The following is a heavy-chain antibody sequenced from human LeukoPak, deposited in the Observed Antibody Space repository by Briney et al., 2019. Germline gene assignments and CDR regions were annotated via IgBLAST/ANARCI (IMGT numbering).Heavy chain of an antibody. D-gene: IGHD5-12*01. J-gene: IGHJ4*02. CDR1: GFTFSSYG. Sequence: GGSLRLSCAASGFTFSSYGMHWVRQAPGKGLEWVAVIWYDGSNKYYADSVKGRFTISRDNSKNTLYLQMNNLRAEDTAVYYCARDDAGYHDWGQGALVTVSS. CDR3: ARDDAGYHD. V-gene: IGHV3-33*01. CDR2: IWYDGSNK.